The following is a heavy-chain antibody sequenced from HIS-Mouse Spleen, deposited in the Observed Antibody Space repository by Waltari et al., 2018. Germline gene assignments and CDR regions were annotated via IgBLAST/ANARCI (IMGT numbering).Heavy chain of an antibody. J-gene: IGHJ2*01. CDR3: AREIPYSSSWYDWYFDL. CDR1: GGSFSGFY. CDR2: INHSGST. D-gene: IGHD6-13*01. V-gene: IGHV4-34*01. Sequence: QVQLQQWGAGLLKPSETLSLTCAGYGGSFSGFYWSWIRQPPGKGLEWIGEINHSGSTNYNPSLKSRVTISVDTSKNQFSLKLSSVTAADTAVYYCAREIPYSSSWYDWYFDLWGRGTLVTVSS.